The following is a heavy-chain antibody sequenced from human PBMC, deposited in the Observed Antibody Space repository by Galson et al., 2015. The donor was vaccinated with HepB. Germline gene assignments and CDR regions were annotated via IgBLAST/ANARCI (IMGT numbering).Heavy chain of an antibody. Sequence: CAISGDSVSSSSTTWDWIRLSPSRGLGWLGRTYYRSKWYNNYAASLKSRITINADTSKNQFSLQLNSVTPEDTAVYYCARGGHFDYWGQGTLVTVSS. J-gene: IGHJ4*02. CDR3: ARGGHFDY. V-gene: IGHV6-1*01. CDR2: TYYRSKWYN. CDR1: GDSVSSSSTT.